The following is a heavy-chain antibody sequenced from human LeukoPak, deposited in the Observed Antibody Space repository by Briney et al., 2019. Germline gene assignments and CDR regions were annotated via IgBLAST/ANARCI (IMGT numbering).Heavy chain of an antibody. CDR1: GGSISSSSYY. V-gene: IGHV4-61*01. Sequence: SETLSLTCTVSGGSISSSSYYWSWIRQPPGKGLEWIGYIYYSGSTNYNPSLKSRVTISVDTSKNQFSLKLSSVTAADTAVYYCARGQQLAPFDYWGQGTLVTVSS. CDR3: ARGQQLAPFDY. J-gene: IGHJ4*02. D-gene: IGHD6-13*01. CDR2: IYYSGST.